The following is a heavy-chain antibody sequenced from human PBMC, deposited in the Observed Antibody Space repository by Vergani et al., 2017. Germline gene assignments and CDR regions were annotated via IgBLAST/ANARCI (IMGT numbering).Heavy chain of an antibody. J-gene: IGHJ4*02. CDR2: IRHDGIT. Sequence: QAQPQQWGAGLLKPSETLSLTCAIYGGSFNDYWWTWIRQPSGKGLEWIGEIRHDGITHYSPSLKIRVTISIDTSTNQFSLNLWSVTAADTAVYYCAREGYCTNGVCFTLFDVWGQGALVTVSS. CDR3: AREGYCTNGVCFTLFDV. D-gene: IGHD2-8*01. CDR1: GGSFNDYW. V-gene: IGHV4-34*01.